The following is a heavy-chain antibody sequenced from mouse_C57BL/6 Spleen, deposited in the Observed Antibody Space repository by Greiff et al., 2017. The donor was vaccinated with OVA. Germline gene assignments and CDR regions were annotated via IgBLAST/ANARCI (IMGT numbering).Heavy chain of an antibody. CDR3: ARQDYYSNYVAY. D-gene: IGHD2-5*01. Sequence: VQLKESGGDLVKPGGSLKLSCAASGFTFSSYGMSWVRQTPDKRLEWVATISSGGSYTYYPDSVKGRFTISRDNAKNTLYLQMSSLKSEDTAMYYCARQDYYSNYVAYWGQGTLVTVSA. J-gene: IGHJ3*01. CDR1: GFTFSSYG. CDR2: ISSGGSYT. V-gene: IGHV5-6*01.